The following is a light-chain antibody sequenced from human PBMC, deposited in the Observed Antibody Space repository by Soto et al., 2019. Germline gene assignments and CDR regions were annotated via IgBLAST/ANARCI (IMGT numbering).Light chain of an antibody. J-gene: IGKJ4*01. CDR2: DAS. Sequence: EIVLTQSPATLSLSPGERATISCRASQSVSSYLAWYQQKPGQAPRLLIYDASNRATGIPARFSGSGSGTDVTLTISSLEPEDFAVYYCQQRSNWPLLTFGGGTKVEIK. CDR1: QSVSSY. CDR3: QQRSNWPLLT. V-gene: IGKV3-11*01.